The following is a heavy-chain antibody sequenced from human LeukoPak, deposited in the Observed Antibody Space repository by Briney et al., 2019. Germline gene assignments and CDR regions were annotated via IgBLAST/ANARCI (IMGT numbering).Heavy chain of an antibody. D-gene: IGHD4-17*01. CDR3: ARDRKGRTYGDPYWFYDL. Sequence: GGSLKLSCAASGFTFSSYSMNWVRQAPGKGLDWVSSISSSSSSIYYADSMKGRFTISRDNVKNLLFLQMNSLRAEDTAIYYCARDRKGRTYGDPYWFYDLWGRGTLVSVSS. J-gene: IGHJ2*01. V-gene: IGHV3-21*06. CDR1: GFTFSSYS. CDR2: ISSSSSSI.